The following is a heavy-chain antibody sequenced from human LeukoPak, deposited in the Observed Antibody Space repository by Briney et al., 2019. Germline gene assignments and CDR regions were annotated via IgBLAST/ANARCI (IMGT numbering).Heavy chain of an antibody. J-gene: IGHJ4*02. Sequence: ASVKVSCRASGGTFSSYAISWVRQAPGQGLEWMGGIIPIFGTANYAQKFQGRVTITADESTSTAYMELSSLRSDDTAVYYCARGPPNWGYDYWGPGTLVTVSS. V-gene: IGHV1-69*13. CDR1: GGTFSSYA. CDR2: IIPIFGTA. CDR3: ARGPPNWGYDY. D-gene: IGHD7-27*01.